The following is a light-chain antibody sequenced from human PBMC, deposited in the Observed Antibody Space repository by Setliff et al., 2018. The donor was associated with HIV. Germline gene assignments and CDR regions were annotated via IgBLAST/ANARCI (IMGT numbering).Light chain of an antibody. Sequence: QSVLTQPASVSGSPGQSITISCIGTSSDIGGYNYVSWYQQHPGKAPKLMIYDVSNRPSGISNRFSGSKSGNTASLTISGLQAGDEADYYCSSDTSSSTVVFGGGTKVTV. CDR3: SSDTSSSTVV. CDR1: SSDIGGYNY. J-gene: IGLJ2*01. V-gene: IGLV2-14*03. CDR2: DVS.